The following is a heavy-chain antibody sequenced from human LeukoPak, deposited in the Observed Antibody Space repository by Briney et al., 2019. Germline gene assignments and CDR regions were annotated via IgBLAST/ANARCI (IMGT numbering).Heavy chain of an antibody. V-gene: IGHV3-53*01. Sequence: TGGSLRLSCAGSRLSLIRMYISWVRQTPGKGLEWVSLIFSGDTTYYADSVKGRFTISRDNSKNTLYLQMNSVRAEDTSVYYGATVLSDRRCWYHFDNWGQGTLVTVSS. D-gene: IGHD6-13*01. CDR1: RLSLIRMY. CDR3: ATVLSDRRCWYHFDN. CDR2: IFSGDTT. J-gene: IGHJ4*02.